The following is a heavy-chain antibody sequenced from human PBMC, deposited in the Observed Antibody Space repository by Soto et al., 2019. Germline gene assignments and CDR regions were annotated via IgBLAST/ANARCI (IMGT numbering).Heavy chain of an antibody. CDR2: ISYDGSNK. V-gene: IGHV3-30*18. CDR1: GFTLSSYG. Sequence: QVQLVESGGGVVQPGRSLRLSCAASGFTLSSYGMHWVRQAPGKGLEWVAVISYDGSNKYYADSVKGRFTISRDNSKNTLYLQMNSLRAEDTAVYYCAKDRAYGDPGTFGYWGQGTLVTVSS. J-gene: IGHJ4*02. CDR3: AKDRAYGDPGTFGY. D-gene: IGHD4-17*01.